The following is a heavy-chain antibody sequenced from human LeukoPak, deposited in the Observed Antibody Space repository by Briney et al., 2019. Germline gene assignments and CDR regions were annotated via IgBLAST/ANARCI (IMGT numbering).Heavy chain of an antibody. V-gene: IGHV3-23*01. D-gene: IGHD4-11*01. J-gene: IGHJ4*02. CDR2: ISGSGGST. CDR1: GFTFDTYA. CDR3: ATFMTTVTTAPFDY. Sequence: GGSLRLSCAASGFTFDTYAMNWVRQAPGKGLEWVSAISGSGGSTYYADSVKGRFTISRDNSKNTLYLQMNSLRAEDTAVYYCATFMTTVTTAPFDYWGQGTLVTVSS.